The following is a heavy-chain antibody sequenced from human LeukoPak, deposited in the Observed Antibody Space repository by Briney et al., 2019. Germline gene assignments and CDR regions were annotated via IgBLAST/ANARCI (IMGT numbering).Heavy chain of an antibody. D-gene: IGHD2-2*01. V-gene: IGHV1-69*04. CDR2: IIPILGIA. Sequence: SVKVSCKASGGTFSSYTISWVRQAPGQGLEWMGRIIPILGIANYAQKFQGRVTITADKSTSTAYMELSSLRSEDTAVYYCTRDRLGYCSSTSCYLDLYYFDYWGQGTLVTVSS. J-gene: IGHJ4*02. CDR1: GGTFSSYT. CDR3: TRDRLGYCSSTSCYLDLYYFDY.